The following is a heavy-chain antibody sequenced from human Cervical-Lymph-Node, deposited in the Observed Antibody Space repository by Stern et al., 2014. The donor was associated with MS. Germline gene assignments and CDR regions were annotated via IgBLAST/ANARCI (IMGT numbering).Heavy chain of an antibody. CDR1: GFTFSDHY. CDR3: ARHRGRARSGYYFDY. Sequence: MQLVESGGALVKPGGSLRLSCEASGFTFSDHYLSWIRQAPGQGLEWVSSISSRGSIIYYADSLKGRLTISRDNDKNSLYLQLSSLRAEDTAVYYCARHRGRARSGYYFDYWGQGTLVTVTS. V-gene: IGHV3-11*01. D-gene: IGHD6-25*01. J-gene: IGHJ4*02. CDR2: ISSRGSII.